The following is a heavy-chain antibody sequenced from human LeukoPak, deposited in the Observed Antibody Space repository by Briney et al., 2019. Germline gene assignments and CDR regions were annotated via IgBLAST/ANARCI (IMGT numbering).Heavy chain of an antibody. Sequence: GASVKVSCKASGGTFFNYGVTWVRQAPGQGLEWMGGVIPVLGKAHYAQSLQGRVTITADESTSTAYVELNSLKSEDTAVYYCARLTLLFLGLGGYSYNCGDYWGRGTLVSVSS. CDR3: ARLTLLFLGLGGYSYNCGDY. D-gene: IGHD5-18*01. V-gene: IGHV1-69*13. CDR2: VIPVLGKA. J-gene: IGHJ4*02. CDR1: GGTFFNYG.